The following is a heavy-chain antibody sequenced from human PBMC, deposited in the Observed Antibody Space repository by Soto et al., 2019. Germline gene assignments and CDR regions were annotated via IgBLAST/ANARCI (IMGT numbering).Heavy chain of an antibody. CDR3: ARDADRLPPGYYDFWSGYYHGPNWFDP. V-gene: IGHV7-4-1*01. CDR1: GYTFTSYA. D-gene: IGHD3-3*01. CDR2: INTNTGNP. Sequence: GASVKVSCKASGYTFTSYAMNWVRQAPGQGLEWMGWINTNTGNPTYAQGFTGRFVFSLDTSVSTAYLQICSLKAEDTAVYYCARDADRLPPGYYDFWSGYYHGPNWFDPWGQGTLVTVSS. J-gene: IGHJ5*02.